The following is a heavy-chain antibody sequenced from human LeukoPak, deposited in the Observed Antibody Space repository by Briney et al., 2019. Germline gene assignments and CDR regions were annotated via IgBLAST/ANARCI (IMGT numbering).Heavy chain of an antibody. D-gene: IGHD3-3*01. V-gene: IGHV3-74*01. J-gene: IGHJ3*02. CDR1: GFTFSSYW. CDR3: AKGPHSGLDVLRFLEWSYAFDI. CDR2: INSDGSST. Sequence: GGSLRLSCAASGFTFSSYWMHWVRQAPGKGLVWVSRINSDGSSTSYADSVKGRFTISRDNAKNTLYLQMNSLRAEDTAVYYCAKGPHSGLDVLRFLEWSYAFDIWGQGTMVTVSS.